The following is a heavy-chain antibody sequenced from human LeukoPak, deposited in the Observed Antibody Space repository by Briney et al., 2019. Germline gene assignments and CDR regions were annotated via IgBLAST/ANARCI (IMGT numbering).Heavy chain of an antibody. CDR2: ISGSGDNT. J-gene: IGHJ4*02. CDR1: GFTFSSYA. D-gene: IGHD2-2*01. CDR3: AKVRPYCSSTRCYARSGLFDY. Sequence: GGSLRLSCAASGFTFSSYAMNWVRQAPGKRLEWLSAISGSGDNTYYADSVKGRFTISRDNSKSTLYLQMNSLRAEDTAVYYCAKVRPYCSSTRCYARSGLFDYWGQGTLVTVSS. V-gene: IGHV3-23*01.